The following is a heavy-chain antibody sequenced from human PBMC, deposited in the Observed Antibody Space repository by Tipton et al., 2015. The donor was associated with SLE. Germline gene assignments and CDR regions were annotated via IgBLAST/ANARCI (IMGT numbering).Heavy chain of an antibody. D-gene: IGHD4-11*01. CDR2: FYNSGST. J-gene: IGHJ6*02. V-gene: IGHV4-59*11. CDR3: ARDLVYSNEDYFHYYGMDV. Sequence: TLSLTCTISGGSISRHYWSWIRQPPGMGLQWIGYFYNSGSTNYNPSLRGRVTISVDTAKNQVSLNLSSVTAADTAVYYCARDLVYSNEDYFHYYGMDVWGQGTTVTVSS. CDR1: GGSISRHY.